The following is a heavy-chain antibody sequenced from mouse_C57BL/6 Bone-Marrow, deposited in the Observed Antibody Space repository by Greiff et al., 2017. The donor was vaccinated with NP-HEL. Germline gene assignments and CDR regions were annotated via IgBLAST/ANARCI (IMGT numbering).Heavy chain of an antibody. J-gene: IGHJ3*01. D-gene: IGHD1-1*01. CDR3: AREGYYYGSSSFAY. Sequence: DVQLQESGPGMVKPSQSLSLTCTVTGYSITSGYDWHWIRHFPGNKLEWMGYISYSGSTNYNPSLKSRISITHDTSKNHFFLKLNSVTTEDTATYYCAREGYYYGSSSFAYWGQGTLVTVSA. CDR1: GYSITSGYD. V-gene: IGHV3-1*01. CDR2: ISYSGST.